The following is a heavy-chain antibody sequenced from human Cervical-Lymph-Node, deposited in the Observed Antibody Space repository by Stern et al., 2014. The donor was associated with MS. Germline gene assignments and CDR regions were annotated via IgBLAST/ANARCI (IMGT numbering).Heavy chain of an antibody. CDR2: NFSNDEK. Sequence: QVTLRESGPVLVKPTENLTLTCTVSGFSLSNARMGVSWIRQPPGKALEWLAHNFSNDEKSYSPSLKSRLTISKDPSKSQVVLTMTNMDPVDTATYYCARIPPGYSVAWDWYFDLWGRGTLVTVSS. CDR1: GFSLSNARMG. D-gene: IGHD6-13*01. V-gene: IGHV2-26*01. CDR3: ARIPPGYSVAWDWYFDL. J-gene: IGHJ2*01.